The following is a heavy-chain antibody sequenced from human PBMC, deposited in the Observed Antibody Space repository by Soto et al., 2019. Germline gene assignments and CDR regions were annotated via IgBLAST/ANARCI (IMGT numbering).Heavy chain of an antibody. CDR2: ISGSGGST. J-gene: IGHJ3*02. D-gene: IGHD6-19*01. Sequence: GGSLRLSCAASGFTFSSYAMSWVRQAPGKGLEWVSAISGSGGSTYYADSVKGRFTISRDNSKNTLYLQMNSLRAEDTAVYYCANQPTFYSSGWTPVGMSDAFDIWGQGTMVTVSS. CDR3: ANQPTFYSSGWTPVGMSDAFDI. CDR1: GFTFSSYA. V-gene: IGHV3-23*01.